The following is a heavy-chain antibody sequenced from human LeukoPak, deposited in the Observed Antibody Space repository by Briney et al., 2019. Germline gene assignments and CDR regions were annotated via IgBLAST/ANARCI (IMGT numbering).Heavy chain of an antibody. J-gene: IGHJ3*02. Sequence: GGSLRLSCTASGFTFGDYAMSWVRQAPGKGLEWVGFIGSKAYGGTTEYAASVKGRFTISRDDSKSIAYLQMNSLKTEDTAVYYCTREDVEVGAFDIWGQGTMVTVSS. CDR1: GFTFGDYA. CDR3: TREDVEVGAFDI. D-gene: IGHD1-1*01. V-gene: IGHV3-49*04. CDR2: IGSKAYGGTT.